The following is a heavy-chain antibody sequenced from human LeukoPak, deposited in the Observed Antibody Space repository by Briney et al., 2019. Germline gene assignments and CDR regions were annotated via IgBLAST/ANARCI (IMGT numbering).Heavy chain of an antibody. V-gene: IGHV4-38-2*02. J-gene: IGHJ1*01. Sequence: PSETLSLTCTVSGYSISSGYYWGWIRQPPGKGLEWIGSIYRSGSTYYNPSLKSRVTISVDTSKNQFSLKLSSVTAADTAVYYCARQTTVTDEYFQHWGQGTLVTVSS. CDR1: GYSISSGYY. CDR2: IYRSGST. D-gene: IGHD4-17*01. CDR3: ARQTTVTDEYFQH.